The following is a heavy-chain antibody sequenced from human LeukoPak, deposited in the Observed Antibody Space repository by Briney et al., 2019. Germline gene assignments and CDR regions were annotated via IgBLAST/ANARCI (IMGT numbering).Heavy chain of an antibody. CDR2: IYYSEST. CDR3: ARQTYYYGSGRFYNAGNWFDP. CDR1: GGSISSSSYY. J-gene: IGHJ5*02. Sequence: ETLSLTCTVSGGSISSSSYYWGWIRQPPGKGLEWIGSIYYSESTYYNPSLKSRVTISVDTPKNQLSLKLSSVTAADTAVYYCARQTYYYGSGRFYNAGNWFDPWGQGTLVTVSS. D-gene: IGHD3-10*01. V-gene: IGHV4-39*01.